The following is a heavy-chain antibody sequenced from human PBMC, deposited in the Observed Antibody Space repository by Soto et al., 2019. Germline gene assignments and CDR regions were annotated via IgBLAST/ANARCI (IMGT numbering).Heavy chain of an antibody. Sequence: ASVKVSCKASGYTFTSYGISWVRQAPGQGLEWMGWISAYNGNTNYAQKLQGRVTMTTDTSTSTAYMELRSLRSDDTAVYYCARWYCDSSGSCPDAFDIWGQGTMVTVSS. J-gene: IGHJ3*02. D-gene: IGHD3-22*01. V-gene: IGHV1-18*01. CDR3: ARWYCDSSGSCPDAFDI. CDR2: ISAYNGNT. CDR1: GYTFTSYG.